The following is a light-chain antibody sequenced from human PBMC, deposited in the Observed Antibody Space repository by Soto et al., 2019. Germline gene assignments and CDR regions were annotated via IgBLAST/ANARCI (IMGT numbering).Light chain of an antibody. Sequence: QLVLTQPPSASGTPGQRVTFSCSGSSSNIGINTVNWYRQLPGTAPQLLISDNHRRPSGVPDRFSGSKSGTSASLAISGLQSEDEATYFCAAWDVSLKGVVFGTGTKLTVL. CDR2: DNH. J-gene: IGLJ1*01. CDR3: AAWDVSLKGVV. V-gene: IGLV1-44*01. CDR1: SSNIGINT.